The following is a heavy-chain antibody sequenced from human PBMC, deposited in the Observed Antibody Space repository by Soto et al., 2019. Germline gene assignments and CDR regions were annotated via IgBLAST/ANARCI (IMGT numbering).Heavy chain of an antibody. CDR2: ISSSISYT. J-gene: IGHJ6*02. CDR3: ARDGYRYGNYYGMDV. D-gene: IGHD5-12*01. Sequence: PGGSLRLSCAASGFTFSDYYMTWIRQAPGKGLEWVSYISSSISYTNYADSVKGRFTISRDNAKNSLYLQMNSLRPEDTAVYYCARDGYRYGNYYGMDVWGQGTRVTVSS. CDR1: GFTFSDYY. V-gene: IGHV3-11*06.